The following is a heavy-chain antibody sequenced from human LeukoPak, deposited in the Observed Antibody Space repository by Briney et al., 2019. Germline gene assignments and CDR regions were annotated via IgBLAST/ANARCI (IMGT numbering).Heavy chain of an antibody. J-gene: IGHJ5*02. V-gene: IGHV3-74*01. D-gene: IGHD5-12*01. Sequence: GGSLRLSCAASGFTFSKYWLHWVRQPPGRGLVWLARINPDDKSTSYADSVKGRFTISIDDAKETLYLQMNSLRAEDTAVYYCARDSIVATTWGQGTLVTVSS. CDR1: GFTFSKYW. CDR2: INPDDKST. CDR3: ARDSIVATT.